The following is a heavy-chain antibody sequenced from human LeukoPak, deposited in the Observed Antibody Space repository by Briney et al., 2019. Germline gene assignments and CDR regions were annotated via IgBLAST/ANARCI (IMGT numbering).Heavy chain of an antibody. CDR2: INHSGYT. J-gene: IGHJ4*02. CDR1: GVSFDDYY. Sequence: SETLSLTCAVSGVSFDDYYWSWVRQTPGKGLEWLGEINHSGYTNDSPSLKSRVTLSIDTSREQFSLNLKSVTVADAGIYYCTRMTTGHDYWGQGTLVTVSS. D-gene: IGHD4-17*01. CDR3: TRMTTGHDY. V-gene: IGHV4-34*01.